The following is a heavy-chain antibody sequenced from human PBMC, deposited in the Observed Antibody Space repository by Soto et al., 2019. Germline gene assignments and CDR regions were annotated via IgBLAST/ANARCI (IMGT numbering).Heavy chain of an antibody. Sequence: GGSLRLSCASSGFTFSDFGMHWVRQVPGKGLEWVSIIWRDGSEEYYADSVKGRFAISRDNSKNTLYLRMDSLRPEDTAVYYCARDGIAGTAFRGYLDYWGPGTLVTVSS. CDR2: IWRDGSEE. CDR3: ARDGIAGTAFRGYLDY. CDR1: GFTFSDFG. D-gene: IGHD1-7*01. J-gene: IGHJ4*02. V-gene: IGHV3-33*01.